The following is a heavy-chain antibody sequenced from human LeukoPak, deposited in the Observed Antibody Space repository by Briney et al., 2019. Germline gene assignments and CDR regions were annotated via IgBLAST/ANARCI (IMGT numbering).Heavy chain of an antibody. J-gene: IGHJ4*02. CDR2: ITGSGDST. CDR1: GFTFSTYA. Sequence: QSGGSLRLSCAASGFTFSTYAMSWVRQAPGKGLEWVSAITGSGDSTYYTDSVKGRFSVSRDNSKNTVYLQMNSLRVEDTAVYYCVYGSDSDYGGYPGLFDYWGQGTLVTVSS. CDR3: VYGSDSDYGGYPGLFDY. V-gene: IGHV3-23*01. D-gene: IGHD4/OR15-4a*01.